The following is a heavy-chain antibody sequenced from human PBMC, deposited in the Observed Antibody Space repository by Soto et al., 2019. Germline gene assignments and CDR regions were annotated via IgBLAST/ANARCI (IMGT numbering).Heavy chain of an antibody. Sequence: GGYLRLSCAASGVVFSSDAMSWVRQAPGKGLEWVSAISGSGTTAYYADSVKGRFIFSRDNPKNTMYLQMNSLRAEDTAVYFCATTNDGYFSAFEIWGQGTVVTVSS. V-gene: IGHV3-23*01. CDR2: ISGSGTTA. CDR3: ATTNDGYFSAFEI. D-gene: IGHD6-25*01. J-gene: IGHJ3*02. CDR1: GVVFSSDA.